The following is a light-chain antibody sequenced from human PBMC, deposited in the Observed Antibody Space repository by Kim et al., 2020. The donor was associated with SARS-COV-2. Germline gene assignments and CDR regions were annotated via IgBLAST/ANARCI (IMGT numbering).Light chain of an antibody. CDR2: AAS. V-gene: IGKV1-12*01. Sequence: ASVGDRVTITWRASQGISSSLAWYQQKPGKAPQLLIYAASSLQSGVPSRFSGSGFGTDFTLTISSLQPEDFATYYCQQTDTLPITFGQGTRLEIK. CDR3: QQTDTLPIT. J-gene: IGKJ5*01. CDR1: QGISSS.